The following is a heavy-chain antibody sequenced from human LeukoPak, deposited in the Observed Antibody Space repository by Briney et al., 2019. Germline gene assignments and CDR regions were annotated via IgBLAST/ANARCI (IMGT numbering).Heavy chain of an antibody. V-gene: IGHV3-7*01. Sequence: GGSLRLSCVASGFMLSNCWMSWVRQAPGRGREWVASIRPDGSQDYYMDSVKGRFTISRGNAENSLFLQMNSMRAEDTAVYFCARLMGTVTTYDFWGQGTLVRVSS. CDR2: IRPDGSQD. D-gene: IGHD1-7*01. CDR3: ARLMGTVTTYDF. J-gene: IGHJ4*02. CDR1: GFMLSNCW.